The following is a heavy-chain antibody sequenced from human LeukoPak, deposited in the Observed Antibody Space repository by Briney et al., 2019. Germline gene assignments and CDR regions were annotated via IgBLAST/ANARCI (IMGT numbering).Heavy chain of an antibody. V-gene: IGHV4-38-2*02. CDR1: GYSISSGYY. D-gene: IGHD1-14*01. Sequence: SETLSLTCTVSGYSISSGYYWGWIRQPPGKWLEWIGSIYYSGSTYYNPSLKSRVTISVDTSKNQFSLKLSSVTAADTAVYYCARESTANWFDPWGQGTLVTVSS. CDR2: IYYSGST. CDR3: ARESTANWFDP. J-gene: IGHJ5*02.